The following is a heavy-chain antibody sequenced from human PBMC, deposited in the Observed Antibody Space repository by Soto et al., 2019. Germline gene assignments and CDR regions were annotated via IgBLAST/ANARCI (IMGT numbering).Heavy chain of an antibody. CDR2: ISHDGQNQ. V-gene: IGHV3-30*03. CDR3: ARERADIVVAPVATSGMDV. J-gene: IGHJ6*02. CDR1: GFAFGSHG. D-gene: IGHD2-21*01. Sequence: QVQLVESGGGVVQPGRSLKLSCIGSGFAFGSHGMHWVRQVSGKGLEWVAVISHDGQNQYYRDSVKGRFTISRDNSKNILYLEVNSLRVEDTAVYHCARERADIVVAPVATSGMDVWGQGTAVTVSS.